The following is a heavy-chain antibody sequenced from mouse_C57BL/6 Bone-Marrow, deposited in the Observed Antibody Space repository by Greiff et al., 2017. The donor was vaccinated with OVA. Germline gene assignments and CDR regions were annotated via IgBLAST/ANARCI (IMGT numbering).Heavy chain of an antibody. CDR3: AREDCYGNSDC. D-gene: IGHD2-1*01. CDR2: IDPSDSYT. V-gene: IGHV1-59*01. J-gene: IGHJ2*01. CDR1: GYTFTSYW. Sequence: QVQLQQPGAELVRPGTSVKLSCKASGYTFTSYWMHWVKQRPGQGLEWIGVIDPSDSYTNYNQKFKGKATLTVDTSSSTAYVQLSSLSSEDSAVYYCAREDCYGNSDCWGQGTTLAVSS.